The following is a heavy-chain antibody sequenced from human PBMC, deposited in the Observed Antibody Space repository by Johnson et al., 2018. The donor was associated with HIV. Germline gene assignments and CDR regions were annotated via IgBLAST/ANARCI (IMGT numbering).Heavy chain of an antibody. CDR2: INSDGSET. V-gene: IGHV3-74*03. Sequence: VQLVESGGGVVQPGRSLRLPCAASGFNFSNDAIHWVRQVPGEGLVWVARINSDGSETKYAESVKGRFTMTRENAKNTLYLQMNFLRAEDTAMYYCTRDGDNGAFDIWGQGTMVSVSS. CDR1: GFNFSNDA. CDR3: TRDGDNGAFDI. D-gene: IGHD4-17*01. J-gene: IGHJ3*02.